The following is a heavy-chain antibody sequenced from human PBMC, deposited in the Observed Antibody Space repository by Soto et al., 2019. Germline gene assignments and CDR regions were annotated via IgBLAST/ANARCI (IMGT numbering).Heavy chain of an antibody. CDR1: GFTFNTYA. J-gene: IGHJ3*02. V-gene: IGHV3-23*01. D-gene: IGHD2-15*01. Sequence: EMQLLQSGGGLEQPGGSLRLSCAASGFTFNTYAMSWVRQAPGTGLEWVSGISDSGDATYYADSVKGRFTIFRDNSKNTLYLQMSNLGVEDTAFYCGAKVGICSDSTCLYGLSDIWGQGTLVTVSS. CDR2: ISDSGDAT. CDR3: AKVGICSDSTCLYGLSDI.